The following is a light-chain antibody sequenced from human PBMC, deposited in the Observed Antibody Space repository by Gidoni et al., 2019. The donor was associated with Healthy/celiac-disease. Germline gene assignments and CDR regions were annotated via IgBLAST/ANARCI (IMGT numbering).Light chain of an antibody. Sequence: QSVLTQQPSLYAAPGQKVTISCSGSSSNIGNNYVSWYQQLPVTAPKLLIYDNNKRPSGSPDRFSGSKSGTSATLGITGLQTGDEADYYCGTWDSSLSVYVFGTGTTVTVL. J-gene: IGLJ1*01. V-gene: IGLV1-51*01. CDR1: SSNIGNNY. CDR3: GTWDSSLSVYV. CDR2: DNN.